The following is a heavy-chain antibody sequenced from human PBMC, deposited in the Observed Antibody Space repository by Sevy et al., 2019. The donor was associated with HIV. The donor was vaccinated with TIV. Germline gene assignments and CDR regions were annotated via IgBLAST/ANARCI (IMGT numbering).Heavy chain of an antibody. D-gene: IGHD1-26*01. Sequence: GGSLRLSCAASGFTFSPYWMTWVRQAPGKGLEWVANIRPDGSDKYYVDSVKGRFTISRDNAKNSLYLQMNSLRAEDTAMYYCARGVGLDCWGQGALVTVSS. CDR2: IRPDGSDK. V-gene: IGHV3-7*01. CDR1: GFTFSPYW. CDR3: ARGVGLDC. J-gene: IGHJ4*02.